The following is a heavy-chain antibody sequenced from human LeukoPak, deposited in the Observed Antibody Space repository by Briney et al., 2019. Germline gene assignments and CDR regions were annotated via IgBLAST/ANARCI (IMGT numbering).Heavy chain of an antibody. Sequence: PSETLSLTCSVSGTSISSNYWSWIRQSPGKGLEWIGYISYIGSTNYNPSLKSRVTISVDTSKNQLSLKLTSVTTADTAVYYCVRDRWLDNWGQGTLVTVSS. V-gene: IGHV4-59*01. J-gene: IGHJ4*02. CDR1: GTSISSNY. CDR3: VRDRWLDN. CDR2: ISYIGST. D-gene: IGHD6-13*01.